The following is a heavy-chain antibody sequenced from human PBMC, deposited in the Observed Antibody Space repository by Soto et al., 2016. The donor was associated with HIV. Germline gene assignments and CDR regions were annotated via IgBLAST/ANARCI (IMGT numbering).Heavy chain of an antibody. V-gene: IGHV3-21*01. J-gene: IGHJ6*03. CDR1: GFIFSSFA. CDR2: ISSSSRYI. D-gene: IGHD2-2*03. CDR3: ARALNPGYCSSTSCYDQYYYMDV. Sequence: EVQLVESGGGLVKPGGSLRLSCAVSGFIFSSFAMTWVRQAPGKGLEWVSSISSSSRYIYYADSVKGRFTISRDNAKNSLYLQMNSLRAEDTAVYYCARALNPGYCSSTSCYDQYYYMDVWGQRDQRSPSP.